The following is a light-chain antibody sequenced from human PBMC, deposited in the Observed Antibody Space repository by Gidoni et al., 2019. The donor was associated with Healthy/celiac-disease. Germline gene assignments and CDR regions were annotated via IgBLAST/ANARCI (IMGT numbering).Light chain of an antibody. CDR3: QQSYSTPLFT. V-gene: IGKV1-39*01. J-gene: IGKJ3*01. Sequence: DIQLTQSPSSLSASVGDRVTITCRASQSISSYLNWYQQKPGKAPKLLIYAASSWQSGVPSRFSGSGSGTEFTLTISSLQPEDFAAYYCQQSYSTPLFTFGQGTKVDIK. CDR2: AAS. CDR1: QSISSY.